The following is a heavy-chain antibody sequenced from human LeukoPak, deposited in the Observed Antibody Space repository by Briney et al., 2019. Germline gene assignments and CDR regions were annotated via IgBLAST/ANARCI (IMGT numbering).Heavy chain of an antibody. Sequence: SQTLSLTCTVSGGSISSGSYYWSWIRQPAGKGLEWIGRIYTSGSTNYNPSLKSRVTISVDTSKNQFSLKLSSVTAADTAVYYCARDNSRDRTFDYWGQGTLVTVSS. CDR1: GGSISSGSYY. V-gene: IGHV4-61*02. J-gene: IGHJ4*02. D-gene: IGHD4-23*01. CDR3: ARDNSRDRTFDY. CDR2: IYTSGST.